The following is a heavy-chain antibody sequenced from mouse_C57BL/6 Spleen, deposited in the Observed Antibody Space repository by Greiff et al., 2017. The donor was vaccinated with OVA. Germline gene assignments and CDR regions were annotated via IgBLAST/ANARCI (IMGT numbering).Heavy chain of an antibody. CDR1: GYTFTSYW. CDR2: IDPSDSYT. Sequence: QVQLQQPGAELVMPGASVKLSCKASGYTFTSYWMHWVKQRPGQCLEWIGEIDPSDSYTNYNQKFKGKSTLTVDKSSSTAYLQLSSLTSEDAAGYYCARAAEQQLRSRIAYWGQGTLVTVSA. D-gene: IGHD3-2*02. CDR3: ARAAEQQLRSRIAY. J-gene: IGHJ3*01. V-gene: IGHV1-69*01.